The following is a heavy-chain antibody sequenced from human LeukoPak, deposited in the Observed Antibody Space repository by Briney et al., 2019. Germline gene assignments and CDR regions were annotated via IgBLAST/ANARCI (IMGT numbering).Heavy chain of an antibody. Sequence: PGGSLRLSCAASGFTFNTYTMSWVRQAPGKGLEWVSYISSGGSTIYYAESVKGRFTISRDNVKNSLHLQMYRLRAEDTAVYYCARGVDTMNSDYFFDFWGQGTLVTVSS. CDR3: ARGVDTMNSDYFFDF. CDR2: ISSGGSTI. J-gene: IGHJ4*02. V-gene: IGHV3-48*01. CDR1: GFTFNTYT. D-gene: IGHD5-18*01.